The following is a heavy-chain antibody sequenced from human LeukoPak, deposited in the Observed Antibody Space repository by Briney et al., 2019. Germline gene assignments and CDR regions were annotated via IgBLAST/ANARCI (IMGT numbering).Heavy chain of an antibody. D-gene: IGHD2-2*01. J-gene: IGHJ4*02. Sequence: SETLSLTCTVSGDSISSYYWSWIRQPPGRGLEWIGYIYDSGSTNYNPSLKSRVTISVDTSKNQFSLKLSSVTAADTAVYYCAKAGERLCTSCRFDYWGQGTLLTVSS. V-gene: IGHV4-59*13. CDR1: GDSISSYY. CDR2: IYDSGST. CDR3: AKAGERLCTSCRFDY.